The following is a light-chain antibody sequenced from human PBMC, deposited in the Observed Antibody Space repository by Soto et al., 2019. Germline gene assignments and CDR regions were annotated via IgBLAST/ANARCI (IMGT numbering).Light chain of an antibody. CDR1: STNVGGFNF. V-gene: IGLV2-14*03. CDR2: DVN. CDR3: SSYTTSNPHL. Sequence: QSALTQPASVSGSRGQSITISCTGSSTNVGGFNFVSWNQHPPGKAPKLIIYDVNNRPSGVSNRFSGSKSGNTASLTISGLQAEDEAFYYCSSYTTSNPHLFGGGTKLTVL. J-gene: IGLJ3*02.